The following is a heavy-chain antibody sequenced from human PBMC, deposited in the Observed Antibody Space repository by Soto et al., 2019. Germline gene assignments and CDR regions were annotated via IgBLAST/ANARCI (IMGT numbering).Heavy chain of an antibody. V-gene: IGHV3-30*18. CDR3: AKGVGGSGCYSYFDY. Sequence: QVQLVESGGGVVQPGRSLRLSCAASGFTFSSYGMHWVRQAPGKGLEWVAVISYDGSNKYYADSVKGRFTISRDNSKNTLYLQMNSLRAEDTAVYYCAKGVGGSGCYSYFDYWGQGTLVTVSS. CDR2: ISYDGSNK. J-gene: IGHJ4*02. CDR1: GFTFSSYG. D-gene: IGHD3-10*01.